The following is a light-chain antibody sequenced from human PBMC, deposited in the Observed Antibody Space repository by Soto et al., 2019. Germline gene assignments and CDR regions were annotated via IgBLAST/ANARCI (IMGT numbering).Light chain of an antibody. Sequence: IMMTQSLATLSVSPGERATISFRASQSLSIRLAWYQQTPGQAPRLLIYDESTRSTGIAARSSGSRSGTEFSLTISSLLHADDGVRYCSQYYNCPPITFGEGTSLDIK. CDR1: QSLSIR. CDR3: SQYYNCPPIT. J-gene: IGKJ5*01. CDR2: DES. V-gene: IGKV3-15*01.